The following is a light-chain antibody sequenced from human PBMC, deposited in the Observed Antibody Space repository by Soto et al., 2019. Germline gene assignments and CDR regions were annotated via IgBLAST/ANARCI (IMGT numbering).Light chain of an antibody. V-gene: IGKV3-15*01. CDR3: QQYNNWPPWT. CDR2: GAS. J-gene: IGKJ1*01. Sequence: ETVVTQSPATLSVSPGERATLSCRASQSVSSNLAWYQQKPGQAPRLLMYGASTRATGIPARFSGSGSGTEFTLTISSLQSEDSAVYYCQQYNNWPPWTFGQGTKVEIK. CDR1: QSVSSN.